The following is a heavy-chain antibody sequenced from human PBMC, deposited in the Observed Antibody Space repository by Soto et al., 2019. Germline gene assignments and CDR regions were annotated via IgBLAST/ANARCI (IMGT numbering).Heavy chain of an antibody. J-gene: IGHJ3*02. CDR2: IVVGSGNT. D-gene: IGHD2-2*01. V-gene: IGHV1-58*01. Sequence: SVKVSCKASGFTFTSSAVQWVRQARGQRLEWIGWIVVGSGNTNYAQKFQERVTITRDMSTSTAYMELSSLRSEDTAVYYCAADPIVLVPAAILLSIWGRGTMVTVS. CDR1: GFTFTSSA. CDR3: AADPIVLVPAAILLSI.